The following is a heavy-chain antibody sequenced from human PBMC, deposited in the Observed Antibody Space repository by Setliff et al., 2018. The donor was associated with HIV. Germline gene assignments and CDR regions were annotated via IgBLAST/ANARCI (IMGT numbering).Heavy chain of an antibody. CDR2: NSPYNGNT. CDR1: GYTFTIYS. Sequence: ASVKVSCKASGYTFTIYSINWVRQAPGQGLEWMGWNSPYNGNTKFGQKLQGRVTMTTDTSTSTGYMELRSLRSDDTAMYYCARGGSLFTMTTHPFDIWGQGTMVTVSS. CDR3: ARGGSLFTMTTHPFDI. D-gene: IGHD3-22*01. V-gene: IGHV1-18*01. J-gene: IGHJ3*02.